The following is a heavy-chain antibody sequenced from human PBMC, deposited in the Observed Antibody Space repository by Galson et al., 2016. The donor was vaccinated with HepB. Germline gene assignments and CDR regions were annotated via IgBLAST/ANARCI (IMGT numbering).Heavy chain of an antibody. CDR1: GGSISGYY. CDR3: AAGYNWDY. V-gene: IGHV4-59*01. CDR2: IYYSGST. J-gene: IGHJ4*02. D-gene: IGHD1-20*01. Sequence: SETLSLTCNVSGGSISGYYCSWIRQPPGKGLEWIGYIYYSGSTNYNPSLKSRVTISGDTSKNQFFLKLSSVTAADTAVYYCAAGYNWDYWGQGALVTVSS.